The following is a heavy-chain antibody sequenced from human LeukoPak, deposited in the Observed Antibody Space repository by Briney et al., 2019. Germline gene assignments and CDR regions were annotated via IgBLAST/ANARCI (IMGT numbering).Heavy chain of an antibody. CDR3: ARVPPSGSYYVSYWFDP. Sequence: SETLSLTCAVYGGSFSGYYWSWIRQPPGKGLEWIGEINHSGSTNYNPSLKSRVTISVDTSKNQFSLKLSSVTAADTAVYYCARVPPSGSYYVSYWFDPWGQGTLVTVSS. D-gene: IGHD1-26*01. CDR2: INHSGST. CDR1: GGSFSGYY. J-gene: IGHJ5*02. V-gene: IGHV4-34*01.